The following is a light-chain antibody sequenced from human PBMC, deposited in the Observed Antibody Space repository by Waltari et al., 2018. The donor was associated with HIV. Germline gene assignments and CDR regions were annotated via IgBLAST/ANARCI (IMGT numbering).Light chain of an antibody. V-gene: IGKV1-39*01. CDR1: QNIKNY. CDR3: QQTYTTPLLA. J-gene: IGKJ4*01. CDR2: EAS. Sequence: DIQMTQSPSSLSASVGDRVIVTCRASQNIKNYLNWYQQKAGRAPKLLLYEASTLQSGVPSRFSRSGSGTDCSLTISSLQPEDFATYYCQQTYTTPLLAFGGGTKVEI.